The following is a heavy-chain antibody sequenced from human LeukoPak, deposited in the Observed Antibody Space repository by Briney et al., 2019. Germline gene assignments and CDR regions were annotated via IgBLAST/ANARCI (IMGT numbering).Heavy chain of an antibody. CDR2: IHSSGYT. CDR1: GGSINSYY. D-gene: IGHD1-26*01. Sequence: SETLSLTCTVSGGSINSYYWAWIRQPPGKGLEWIAYIHSSGYTNYSPSLKSRVTLSVDTSKNQFSLKVNSVTAADTAVYYCAQRQGPNSGSYDYFDPWGQGTPVTVSS. J-gene: IGHJ5*02. V-gene: IGHV4-4*09. CDR3: AQRQGPNSGSYDYFDP.